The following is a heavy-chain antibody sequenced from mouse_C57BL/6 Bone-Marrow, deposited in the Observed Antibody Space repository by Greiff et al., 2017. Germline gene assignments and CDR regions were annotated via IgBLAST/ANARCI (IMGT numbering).Heavy chain of an antibody. CDR3: AKLGASLSAVVAKEFDY. CDR2: IFPGSGST. CDR1: GYAFPSHY. Sequence: QVLLQQSGPELVQPGASVKISCKASGYAFPSHYINWVKQSPGQGLELIGWIFPGSGSTYYHETFKGRATLTVDKSSSTPYLLLSSLTSADSAVYICAKLGASLSAVVAKEFDYWGQGTTLTVSS. V-gene: IGHV1-75*01. J-gene: IGHJ2*01. D-gene: IGHD1-1*01.